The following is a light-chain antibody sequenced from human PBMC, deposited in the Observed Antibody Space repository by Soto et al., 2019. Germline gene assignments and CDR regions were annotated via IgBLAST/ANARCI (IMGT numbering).Light chain of an antibody. CDR1: SSDAGGYNY. CDR2: DVS. J-gene: IGLJ1*01. Sequence: QSLLTQPASVSGSPGQSIPISCTGTSSDAGGYNYVSWYQQHPGKAPKLMIYDVSNRPSGVSNRFSGSKSGNTASLTISGLQAEDEADYYCSSYTSSTTLEIFGTGTKVTVL. V-gene: IGLV2-14*01. CDR3: SSYTSSTTLEI.